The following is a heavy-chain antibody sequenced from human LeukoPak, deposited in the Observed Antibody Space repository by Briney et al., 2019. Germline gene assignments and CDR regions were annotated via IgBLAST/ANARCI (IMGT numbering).Heavy chain of an antibody. J-gene: IGHJ4*02. D-gene: IGHD1-26*01. CDR1: GFTFSDYY. V-gene: IGHV3-11*01. CDR3: ARDRPTGASRVFLVQ. CDR2: ISSSGSPI. Sequence: GGSLRLSCAASGFTFSDYYMSWIRQAPGKGLEWVSYISSSGSPIYYADSVKGRFTISRDNAKNSLYLQMNSLRAEDTAVYYCARDRPTGASRVFLVQWGQGTLVTVSS.